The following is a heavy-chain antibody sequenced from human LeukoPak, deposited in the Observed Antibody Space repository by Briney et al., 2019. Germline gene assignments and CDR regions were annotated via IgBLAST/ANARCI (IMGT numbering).Heavy chain of an antibody. CDR3: ARASYSYDISGWVPFDY. CDR1: GGSVNYYF. Sequence: SETLSLTCTVSGGSVNYYFWSWIRQPPGKGLEWIGYIHSSGRTNYNPSLKSRVTISIDTSKNQFSLKVNSVTAADTAVYYCARASYSYDISGWVPFDYWGQGTLVTVSS. J-gene: IGHJ4*02. V-gene: IGHV4-59*02. D-gene: IGHD3-22*01. CDR2: IHSSGRT.